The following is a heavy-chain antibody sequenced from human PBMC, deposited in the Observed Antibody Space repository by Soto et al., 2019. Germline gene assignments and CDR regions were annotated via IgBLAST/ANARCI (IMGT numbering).Heavy chain of an antibody. CDR1: GFTFSSYA. CDR2: ISYDGSNK. CDR3: ARDQAARPYYYGVDV. Sequence: PGGSLRLSCAASGFTFSSYAMHWVRQAPGKGLEWVAVISYDGSNKYYADSVKGRFTISRDNSKNTLYLQMNSLRAEDTAVYYCARDQAARPYYYGVDVWGQGTTVTVSS. J-gene: IGHJ6*02. V-gene: IGHV3-30-3*01. D-gene: IGHD6-6*01.